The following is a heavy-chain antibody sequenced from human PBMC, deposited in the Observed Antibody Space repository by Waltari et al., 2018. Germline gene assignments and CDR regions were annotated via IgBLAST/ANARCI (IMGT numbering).Heavy chain of an antibody. J-gene: IGHJ4*02. CDR2: SSSSGSTI. V-gene: IGHV3-11*04. D-gene: IGHD5-12*01. CDR1: GFTFSDYY. Sequence: QVQLVESGGGLVKPGGSLRLSCAASGFTFSDYYMSWIRQAPGKGLEWVSYSSSSGSTIYYADSVKGRFTISRDNAKNSLYLQMNSLRAEDTAVDYCASAASVEMATMHYWGQGTLVTVSS. CDR3: ASAASVEMATMHY.